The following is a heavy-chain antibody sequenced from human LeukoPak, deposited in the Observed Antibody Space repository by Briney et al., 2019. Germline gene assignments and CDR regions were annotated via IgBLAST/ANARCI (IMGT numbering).Heavy chain of an antibody. CDR2: VKSKTDGGTT. J-gene: IGHJ4*02. D-gene: IGHD3-10*01. V-gene: IGHV3-15*01. Sequence: GGSLRLSCAASGFTFSNAWMSWVRQAPGKGLEWVGRVKSKTDGGTTDYAAPVKGRFTISRDDSKNTLYLQMNSLKTEDTAVYYCTADYGSGSYDYWGQGTLVTVSS. CDR3: TADYGSGSYDY. CDR1: GFTFSNAW.